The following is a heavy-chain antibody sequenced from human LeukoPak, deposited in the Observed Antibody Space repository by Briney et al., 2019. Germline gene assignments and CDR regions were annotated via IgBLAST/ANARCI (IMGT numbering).Heavy chain of an antibody. CDR1: GFTFSSYA. CDR2: ISYDGSNK. J-gene: IGHJ4*02. Sequence: GGSLRLSCAASGFTFSSYAMHWVRQAPGKGLEWVAVISYDGSNKYYADSVKGRFTISRDNSKNTLYLQMNSLRAEDTAVYYCARGVRSGSYGYWGQGTLVTVSS. CDR3: ARGVRSGSYGY. D-gene: IGHD1-26*01. V-gene: IGHV3-30*14.